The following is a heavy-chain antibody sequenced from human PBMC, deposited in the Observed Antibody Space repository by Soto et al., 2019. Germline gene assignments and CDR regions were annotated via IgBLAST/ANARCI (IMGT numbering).Heavy chain of an antibody. CDR2: ISGSGGST. V-gene: IGHV3-23*01. Sequence: GGSLRLSCAASGFTFSSYAMSWARQAPGKGLEWVSAISGSGGSTYYADSVKGRFTISRDNSKNTLYLQMNSLRAEDTAVYYCAKRHTSSLYYYDSSGYTDYFDYWGQGTLVTVSS. CDR3: AKRHTSSLYYYDSSGYTDYFDY. CDR1: GFTFSSYA. D-gene: IGHD3-22*01. J-gene: IGHJ4*02.